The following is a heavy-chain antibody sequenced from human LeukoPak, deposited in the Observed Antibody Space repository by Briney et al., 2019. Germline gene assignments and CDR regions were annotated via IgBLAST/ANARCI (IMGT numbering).Heavy chain of an antibody. CDR1: GFSLTTYS. D-gene: IGHD3-10*01. V-gene: IGHV3-43*02. Sequence: GGSLRLSCAASGFSLTTYSMNWVRRTPGKGLEWVSLMSGDGGSTYYADSVKGRFTISRDSSRNSLYLQMNSLRTEDTALYYCAKDIGEQWFFDYWGQGTLVTVSS. J-gene: IGHJ4*02. CDR2: MSGDGGST. CDR3: AKDIGEQWFFDY.